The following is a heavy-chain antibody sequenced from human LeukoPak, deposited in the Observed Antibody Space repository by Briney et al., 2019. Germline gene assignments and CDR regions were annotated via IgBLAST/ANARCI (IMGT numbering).Heavy chain of an antibody. CDR2: IKSKTDGGTT. D-gene: IGHD3-22*01. J-gene: IGHJ4*02. Sequence: GGSLRLSCAASGLTVTNAWTNWVRQAPGKGLEWVGRIKSKTDGGTTDYAAPVKGRFTISRDDSKNTLYLQMNSLKTEDTAVYYCTTGPTQYYYDSSGYTQDYWGQGTLVTVSS. CDR1: GLTVTNAW. CDR3: TTGPTQYYYDSSGYTQDY. V-gene: IGHV3-15*07.